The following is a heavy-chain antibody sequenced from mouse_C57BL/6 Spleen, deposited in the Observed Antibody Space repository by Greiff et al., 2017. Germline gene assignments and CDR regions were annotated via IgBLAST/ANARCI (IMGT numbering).Heavy chain of an antibody. V-gene: IGHV1-22*01. CDR2: INPNNGGT. J-gene: IGHJ3*01. CDR3: ARGDYYDYDAFAY. D-gene: IGHD2-4*01. CDR1: GYTFTDYN. Sequence: EVQLQQSGPELVKPGASVKMSCKASGYTFTDYNMNWVKQSHGKSLEWIGYINPNNGGTSYNQKFKGKATLTVNKSSSTAYMELRSLTSEDSAVYYCARGDYYDYDAFAYWGQGTLVTVSA.